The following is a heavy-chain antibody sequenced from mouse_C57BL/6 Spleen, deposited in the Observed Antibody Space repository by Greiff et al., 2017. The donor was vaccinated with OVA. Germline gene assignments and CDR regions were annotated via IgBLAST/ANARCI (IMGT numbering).Heavy chain of an antibody. D-gene: IGHD1-1*01. CDR2: INYDGSST. J-gene: IGHJ1*03. CDR1: GFTFSDYY. CDR3: ARDDYYGSSAFDV. Sequence: EVKLVESEGGLVQPGSSMKLSCTASGFTFSDYYMAWVRQVPEKGLEWVANINYDGSSTYYLDSLKSRFIISRDNAKNILYLQMSSLKSEDTATYYCARDDYYGSSAFDVWGTGTTVTVSS. V-gene: IGHV5-16*01.